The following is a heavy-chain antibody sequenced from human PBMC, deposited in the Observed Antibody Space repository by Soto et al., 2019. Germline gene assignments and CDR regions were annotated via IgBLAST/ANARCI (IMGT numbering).Heavy chain of an antibody. CDR3: ARLNWNEQWLEIGIDY. J-gene: IGHJ4*02. Sequence: SETLSLTCTVSGGSISSSSYYWGWIRQPPGKGLEWIGSIYYSGSTYYNPSLKSRVTISVDTSKNQFSLKLSSVTAADTAVYYCARLNWNEQWLEIGIDYWGQGTLVTVSS. D-gene: IGHD6-19*01. CDR2: IYYSGST. V-gene: IGHV4-39*01. CDR1: GGSISSSSYY.